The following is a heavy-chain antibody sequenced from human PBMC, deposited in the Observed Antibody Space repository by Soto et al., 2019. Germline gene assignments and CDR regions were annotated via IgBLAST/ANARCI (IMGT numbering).Heavy chain of an antibody. Sequence: QVQLVQSGAEVKKPGASVKVSCKASGYTFTTHGISWVRQVPGQGLEWMGWVRGDNGHTNYAQSLQGRVTMTTDTSTTASYMELRSLRSDGTAVCYWARVLGFCRSGPCSGDWFVPWGSGPRVTVSS. J-gene: IGHJ5*02. CDR1: GYTFTTHG. D-gene: IGHD2-15*01. V-gene: IGHV1-18*01. CDR2: VRGDNGHT. CDR3: ARVLGFCRSGPCSGDWFVP.